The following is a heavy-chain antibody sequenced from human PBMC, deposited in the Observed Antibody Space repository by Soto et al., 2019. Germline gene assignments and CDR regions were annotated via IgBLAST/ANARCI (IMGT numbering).Heavy chain of an antibody. Sequence: SETLSLTCAVYGGSFRGYYWSWIRQPPGKGLEWIGEINHSGSTNYNPSLKSRVTISVDPSKNQFSLKLSSVTAADTAVYCCAVGDGSSPTHCFDYWGQGTLVTVSS. CDR1: GGSFRGYY. CDR3: AVGDGSSPTHCFDY. V-gene: IGHV4-34*01. J-gene: IGHJ4*02. CDR2: INHSGST. D-gene: IGHD6-13*01.